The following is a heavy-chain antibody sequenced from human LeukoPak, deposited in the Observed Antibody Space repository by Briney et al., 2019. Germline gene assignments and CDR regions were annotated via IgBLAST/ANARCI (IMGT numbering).Heavy chain of an antibody. CDR3: ATSSYYGSGSDN. V-gene: IGHV3-74*01. J-gene: IGHJ4*02. CDR1: GFIFSKDW. Sequence: AGGSLRLSCAASGFIFSKDWMSWVRQAPGKGLVWVSRINSDGSSTSYADSVKGRFTISRDNAKNTLYLQMNSLRAEDTAVYYCATSSYYGSGSDNWGQGTLVTVSS. CDR2: INSDGSST. D-gene: IGHD3-10*01.